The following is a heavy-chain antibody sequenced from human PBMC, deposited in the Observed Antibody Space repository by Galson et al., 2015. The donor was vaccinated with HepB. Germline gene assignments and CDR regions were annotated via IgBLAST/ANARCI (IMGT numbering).Heavy chain of an antibody. CDR2: IYCSGST. Sequence: SETLSLTCTVSGGSISSYCWSWIRQPPGKRLEWIGYIYCSGSTNYNPSLKSRVTISVDTSKNQLSLQLSSVTAADTAVYYCARGGQWLGIFDYWGQGTLVTVSS. CDR1: GGSISSYC. J-gene: IGHJ4*02. V-gene: IGHV4-59*01. D-gene: IGHD6-19*01. CDR3: ARGGQWLGIFDY.